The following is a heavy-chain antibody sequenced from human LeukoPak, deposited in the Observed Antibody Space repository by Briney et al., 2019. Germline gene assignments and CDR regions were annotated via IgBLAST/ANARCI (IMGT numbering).Heavy chain of an antibody. CDR2: ISDSGGST. V-gene: IGHV3-23*01. D-gene: IGHD3-10*01. CDR1: GFTFSSYA. CDR3: AKDHPLWFGELDSVDV. J-gene: IGHJ6*02. Sequence: GGSLRLSCAASGFTFSSYAMSWVRQAPGKGLEWVSVISDSGGSTYYADSVKGRFTISRDNSKSTLYLQMNSLRAEDTALYYCAKDHPLWFGELDSVDVWGQGTTVTVSS.